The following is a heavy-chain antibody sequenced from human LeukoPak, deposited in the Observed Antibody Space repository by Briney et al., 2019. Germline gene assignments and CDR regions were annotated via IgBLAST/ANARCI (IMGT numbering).Heavy chain of an antibody. CDR3: TRRYFHDSSGFYMEDY. Sequence: PGGSLRLSCAASGFTFSDSAMHWVRQASGKGLEWVGRIRSKANSYATSYGVSVKGRFTLSRDDSKNTAYLQMDSLKTEDTAVYYCTRRYFHDSSGFYMEDYWGQGTLVTVSS. V-gene: IGHV3-73*01. CDR2: IRSKANSYAT. J-gene: IGHJ4*02. D-gene: IGHD3-22*01. CDR1: GFTFSDSA.